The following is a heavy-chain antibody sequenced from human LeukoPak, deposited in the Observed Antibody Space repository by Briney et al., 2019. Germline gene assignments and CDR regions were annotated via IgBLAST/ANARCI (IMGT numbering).Heavy chain of an antibody. CDR1: GFTFSSYA. CDR2: ISGSGGST. CDR3: AKGTYSSYDPPSYD. J-gene: IGHJ4*02. V-gene: IGHV3-23*01. Sequence: PGGSLRLSCAASGFTFSSYAMSWVRQAPGKGVEWVSAISGSGGSTYYADSVKGRFTISRDNSKNTLYLQMNSLRAEDTAVYYCAKGTYSSYDPPSYDWGQGTLVTVSS. D-gene: IGHD6-6*01.